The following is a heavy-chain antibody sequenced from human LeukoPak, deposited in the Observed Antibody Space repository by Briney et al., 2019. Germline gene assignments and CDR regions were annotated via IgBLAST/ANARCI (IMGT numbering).Heavy chain of an antibody. D-gene: IGHD3-16*01. J-gene: IGHJ4*02. V-gene: IGHV3-7*01. CDR1: GFTFSSYW. CDR2: IKQDGSEK. Sequence: GGSLRLSCAASGFTFSSYWMSWVRQAPGKGLEWVANIKQDGSEKYYVDSVKGRFTISRDNAKNSLYLQMNSLRAEDTAVYYCARDMITFATREMRYWGQGTLVTVSS. CDR3: ARDMITFATREMRY.